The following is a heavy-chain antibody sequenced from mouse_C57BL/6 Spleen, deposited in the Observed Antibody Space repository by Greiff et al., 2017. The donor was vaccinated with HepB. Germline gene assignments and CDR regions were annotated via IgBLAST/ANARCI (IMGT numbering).Heavy chain of an antibody. CDR1: GFTFSDYG. CDR2: ISSGSSTI. Sequence: VQLKESGGGLVKPGGSLKLSCAASGFTFSDYGMHWVRQAPEKGLEWVAYISSGSSTIYYADTVKGRFTISRDNAKNTLFLQMTSLRSEDTAMYYCAGGHYYGSSYVDYYAMDYWGQGTSVTVSS. CDR3: AGGHYYGSSYVDYYAMDY. D-gene: IGHD1-1*01. J-gene: IGHJ4*01. V-gene: IGHV5-17*01.